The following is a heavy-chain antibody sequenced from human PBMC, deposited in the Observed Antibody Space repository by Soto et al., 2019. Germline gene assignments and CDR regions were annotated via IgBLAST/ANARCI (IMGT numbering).Heavy chain of an antibody. CDR1: GYSFSSHA. Sequence: QVQLEQSGSEVKKSGSSVKVSCKASGYSFSSHAITWVRQAPGQGLEWMGRIIPVFGTPSYAQKFQGRVTSSADNSTNTSYLELRSLRSEDTAVYYCARGGALSTSWYWGDGLDSWGQGTQVTVSS. D-gene: IGHD6-13*01. CDR3: ARGGALSTSWYWGDGLDS. V-gene: IGHV1-69*06. CDR2: IIPVFGTP. J-gene: IGHJ4*02.